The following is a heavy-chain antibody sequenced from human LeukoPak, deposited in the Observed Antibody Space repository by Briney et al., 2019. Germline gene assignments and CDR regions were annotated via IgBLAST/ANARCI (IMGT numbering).Heavy chain of an antibody. V-gene: IGHV4-39*07. Sequence: SETLSLTCTVSGGSISSSSYYWGWIRQPPGKGLEWIGRIHNSGSTNYNPSLKSRVTMSVDTSKNQFSLKLSSVTAADTAVYYCARDQYYYDSSGYYRFDSWGQGTLVTVSS. D-gene: IGHD3-22*01. J-gene: IGHJ4*02. CDR2: IHNSGST. CDR3: ARDQYYYDSSGYYRFDS. CDR1: GGSISSSSYY.